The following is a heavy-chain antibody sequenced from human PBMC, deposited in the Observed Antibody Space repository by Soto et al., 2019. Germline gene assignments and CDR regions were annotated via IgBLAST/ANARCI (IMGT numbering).Heavy chain of an antibody. CDR2: IIPLFGTA. J-gene: IGHJ4*02. CDR1: GGIFNKYA. D-gene: IGHD3-22*01. CDR3: ARQIDYDSSGYYYAY. V-gene: IGHV1-69*01. Sequence: QVQLVQSGAEVKKPGSSVKVSCKASGGIFNKYAIDWVRQAPGQGLEWMGGIIPLFGTAKYAQKFQGRVTITADEATSTAYMELSSLRSEDTAVYYCARQIDYDSSGYYYAYWGQGTLVTVSS.